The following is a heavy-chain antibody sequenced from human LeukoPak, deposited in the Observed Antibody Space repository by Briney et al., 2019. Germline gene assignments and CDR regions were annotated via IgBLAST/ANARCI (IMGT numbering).Heavy chain of an antibody. Sequence: GRSLRLSCAASGFTFSSYAMHWVRQAPGKGLEWVAVISYDGSNKYYADSVKGRFTISRDNSKNTLYLQMNSLRAEDTAVYYCAKRTSGSSWYSSDYWGQGTLVTVSS. CDR2: ISYDGSNK. V-gene: IGHV3-30-3*02. CDR3: AKRTSGSSWYSSDY. CDR1: GFTFSSYA. J-gene: IGHJ4*02. D-gene: IGHD6-13*01.